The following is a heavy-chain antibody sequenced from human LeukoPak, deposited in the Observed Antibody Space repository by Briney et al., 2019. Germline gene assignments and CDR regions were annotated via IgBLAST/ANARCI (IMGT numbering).Heavy chain of an antibody. Sequence: GGSLRLSCAASGLTVSSNYMSWVRQAPGKGLEWVSVIYSGGSTYYADSVKGRFTISRDNSKNTLYLQMNSLRAEDTAVYYCARAPLYYYDSSGYYYVQDYWGQGTLVTVSS. CDR3: ARAPLYYYDSSGYYYVQDY. CDR2: IYSGGST. J-gene: IGHJ4*02. D-gene: IGHD3-22*01. CDR1: GLTVSSNY. V-gene: IGHV3-66*01.